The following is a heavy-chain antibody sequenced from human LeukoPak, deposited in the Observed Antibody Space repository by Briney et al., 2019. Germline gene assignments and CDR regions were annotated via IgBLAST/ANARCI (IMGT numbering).Heavy chain of an antibody. V-gene: IGHV1-3*01. D-gene: IGHD2-2*01. CDR3: ARFRAVPAAIFDY. J-gene: IGHJ4*02. CDR1: GYTFTSYA. CDR2: INAGNGNT. Sequence: VSVKVSCKASGYTFTSYAMHWVRQAPGQRLEWMGWINAGNGNTKYSQKFQGRVTITRDTSASTAYMELSSLRSEDTAVYYCARFRAVPAAIFDYWGQGTLVTVSS.